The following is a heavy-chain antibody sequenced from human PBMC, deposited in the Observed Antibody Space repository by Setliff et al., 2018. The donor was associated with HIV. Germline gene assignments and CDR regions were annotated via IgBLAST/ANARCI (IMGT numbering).Heavy chain of an antibody. CDR2: MNPNSGNT. CDR1: GYTFTSYD. Sequence: ASVKVSCKASGYTFTSYDINWVRQATGQGLEWMGWMNPNSGNTGYAQKFQGRVTMTEDTSTDTAYMELSSLRFEDTAVYYCAIAPPDFVVVVAATPFDYWGQGTLVTVSS. D-gene: IGHD2-15*01. V-gene: IGHV1-8*02. CDR3: AIAPPDFVVVVAATPFDY. J-gene: IGHJ4*02.